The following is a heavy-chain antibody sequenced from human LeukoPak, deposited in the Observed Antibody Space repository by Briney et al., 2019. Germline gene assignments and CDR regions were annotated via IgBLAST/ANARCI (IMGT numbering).Heavy chain of an antibody. CDR3: ARAGLMVTFGGVTDY. CDR2: LSGSGIST. CDR1: GFSFSNNA. V-gene: IGHV3-23*01. D-gene: IGHD3-16*01. Sequence: GGSLRLSCAASGFSFSNNAMSWVRQAPGKGLEWVSALSGSGISTYYADFVKGRFTISRDNANRTLYLHMNSLRAEDTAVYYCARAGLMVTFGGVTDYWGQGTLVTVSS. J-gene: IGHJ4*02.